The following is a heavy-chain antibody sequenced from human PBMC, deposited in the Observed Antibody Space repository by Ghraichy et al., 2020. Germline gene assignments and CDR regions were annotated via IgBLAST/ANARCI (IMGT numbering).Heavy chain of an antibody. CDR2: ISYDGSNK. D-gene: IGHD2-2*01. V-gene: IGHV3-30-3*01. CDR1: GFTFSSYA. CDR3: ARDEEIVVVPAAINGPDY. Sequence: GGSLRLSCAASGFTFSSYAMHWVRQAPGKGLEWVAVISYDGSNKYYADSVKGRFTISRDNSKNTLYLQMNSLRAEDTAVYYCARDEEIVVVPAAINGPDYWGQGTLVTVSS. J-gene: IGHJ4*02.